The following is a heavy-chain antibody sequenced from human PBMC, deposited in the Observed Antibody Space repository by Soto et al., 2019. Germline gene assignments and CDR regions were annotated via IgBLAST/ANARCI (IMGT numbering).Heavy chain of an antibody. Sequence: GASVKVSCKAPGSTFSTFAFHWVRQAPGQGLESMGEIIPLFGKANYAQKFQGRVTFYADRSTTTVFMEVNRLKSDDTAVYYCVRGSINPPDYFQTWGQGTVVTVSS. V-gene: IGHV1-69*06. CDR2: IIPLFGKA. D-gene: IGHD2-21*01. CDR1: GSTFSTFA. J-gene: IGHJ1*01. CDR3: VRGSINPPDYFQT.